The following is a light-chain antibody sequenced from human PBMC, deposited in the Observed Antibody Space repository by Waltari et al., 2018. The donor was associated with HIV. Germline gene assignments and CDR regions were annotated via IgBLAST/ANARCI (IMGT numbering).Light chain of an antibody. V-gene: IGKV1-5*03. J-gene: IGKJ1*01. Sequence: DIQLTQSPSTLSACVGDRVTISCRASQNVSGWVAWYQQKAGKVPKLLIYRASNLESGVPLRFSDSGSGTDFTLAINSLQPDDFATYFCQHYENFAWTFGQGTKV. CDR3: QHYENFAWT. CDR2: RAS. CDR1: QNVSGW.